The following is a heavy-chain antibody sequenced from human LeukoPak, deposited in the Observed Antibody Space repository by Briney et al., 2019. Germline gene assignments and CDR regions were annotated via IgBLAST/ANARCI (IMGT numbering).Heavy chain of an antibody. V-gene: IGHV5-51*01. J-gene: IGHJ4*02. Sequence: GESLKISCKGSGYSFTSYWIGWVRQMPGKGLEWMGIIYPGDSDTRYSPSFQGQVTISADKSISTAYLQWSSLKASDTAMYYCARPRAYYYDSSGYYKVWGQGTLVTVSS. CDR3: ARPRAYYYDSSGYYKV. D-gene: IGHD3-22*01. CDR1: GYSFTSYW. CDR2: IYPGDSDT.